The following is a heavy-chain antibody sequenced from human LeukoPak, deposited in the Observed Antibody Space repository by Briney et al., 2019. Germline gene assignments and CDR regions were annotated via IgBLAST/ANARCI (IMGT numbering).Heavy chain of an antibody. Sequence: GGSLRLSCAASGFTFSSYEMNWVRQAPGKGLEWVSTISNSGESTYYADSVKGRFTISRDNSKNTLFLQMNSPRAEDTAVYYCAKGAMVRGVLDYWGQGTLVTVSS. CDR2: ISNSGEST. CDR3: AKGAMVRGVLDY. CDR1: GFTFSSYE. V-gene: IGHV3-23*01. D-gene: IGHD3-10*01. J-gene: IGHJ4*02.